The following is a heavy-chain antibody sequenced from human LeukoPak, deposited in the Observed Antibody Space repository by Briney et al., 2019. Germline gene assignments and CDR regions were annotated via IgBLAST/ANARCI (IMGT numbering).Heavy chain of an antibody. Sequence: SEILLLTCAVYGGSFSGYYWSWIRQPPGKGLEWIGEINHSGSTNYNPSLKSRVTISVDTSKNQFSLKLSSVTAADTAVYYCARGFDSSGYYSDAFDIWGQGTMVTVSS. CDR1: GGSFSGYY. D-gene: IGHD3-22*01. V-gene: IGHV4-34*01. J-gene: IGHJ3*02. CDR3: ARGFDSSGYYSDAFDI. CDR2: INHSGST.